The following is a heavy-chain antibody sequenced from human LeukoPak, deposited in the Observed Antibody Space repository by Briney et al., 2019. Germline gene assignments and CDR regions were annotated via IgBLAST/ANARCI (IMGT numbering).Heavy chain of an antibody. CDR3: AREGYCGGDCYSNYFDY. CDR2: ISYDGSNK. CDR1: GFTFSGYA. V-gene: IGHV3-30-3*01. D-gene: IGHD2-21*02. J-gene: IGHJ4*02. Sequence: PGRSLRLSCAASGFTFSGYAMHWVRQAPGKGLEWVAVISYDGSNKYYADSVKGRFTISRDNSKNTLYLQMNSLRAEDTAVYYCAREGYCGGDCYSNYFDYWGQGTLVTVSS.